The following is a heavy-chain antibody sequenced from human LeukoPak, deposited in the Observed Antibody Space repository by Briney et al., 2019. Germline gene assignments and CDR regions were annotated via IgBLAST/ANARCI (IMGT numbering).Heavy chain of an antibody. CDR1: GFTFSNAW. CDR3: TTGEMATMEDAFDI. CDR2: IKSKTDGGTT. V-gene: IGHV3-15*01. Sequence: GGSLRLSCAASGFTFSNAWMSWVRQAPGKGLEWVGRIKSKTDGGTTDYAAPVKGRFTISRDDSKNTLYLQMNSLKTEDTAVYYCTTGEMATMEDAFDIWGQGTMVTASS. J-gene: IGHJ3*02. D-gene: IGHD5-24*01.